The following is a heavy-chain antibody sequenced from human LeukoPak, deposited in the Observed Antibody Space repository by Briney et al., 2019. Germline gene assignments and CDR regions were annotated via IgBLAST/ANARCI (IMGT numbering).Heavy chain of an antibody. CDR2: ISSGSSYI. J-gene: IGHJ4*02. CDR1: GFTFSSHT. Sequence: GGSLRLSCAASGFTFSSHTMNWVRQAPGKGLEWVSSISSGSSYIYYADSVKGRFTISRDNAKNSLYLQMNSLRAEDTAVYYCARDMKYDNGDSDDYFDYWGQGTLVTVS. V-gene: IGHV3-21*01. D-gene: IGHD4-17*01. CDR3: ARDMKYDNGDSDDYFDY.